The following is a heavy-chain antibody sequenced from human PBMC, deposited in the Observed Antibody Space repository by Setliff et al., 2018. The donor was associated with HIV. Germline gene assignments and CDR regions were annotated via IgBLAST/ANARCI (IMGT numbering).Heavy chain of an antibody. J-gene: IGHJ4*02. CDR2: ISSISTYI. CDR1: GFTFSSYS. CDR3: ARDPRPKLWSGNSPFDY. D-gene: IGHD3-3*01. Sequence: GGSLRLSCAASGFTFSSYSMSWVRRAPGKGLEWVSSISSISTYIYYAESVKGRFTISRDNAKNSLYLQMNSLRAEDTAVYYCARDPRPKLWSGNSPFDYWGQGTLVTVSS. V-gene: IGHV3-21*01.